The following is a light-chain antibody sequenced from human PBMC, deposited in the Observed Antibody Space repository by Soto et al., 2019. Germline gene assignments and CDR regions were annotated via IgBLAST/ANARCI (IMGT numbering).Light chain of an antibody. Sequence: EVVLTQSPDTLSLSTGETATLSCRASQSVDRYVAWYQQKPGQSPRLLIYGTSTRATGIPARFSGSGSGTEFTLTISSLQSEDFAVYYCHQYNFWPTFGQGTKVDIK. CDR1: QSVDRY. J-gene: IGKJ1*01. CDR2: GTS. V-gene: IGKV3-15*01. CDR3: HQYNFWPT.